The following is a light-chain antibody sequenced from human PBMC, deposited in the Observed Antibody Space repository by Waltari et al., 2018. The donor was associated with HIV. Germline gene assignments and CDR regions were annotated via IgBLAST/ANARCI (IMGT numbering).Light chain of an antibody. CDR2: EAS. CDR1: QSVSSY. J-gene: IGKJ4*01. CDR3: QQRSNWPPLT. Sequence: EIVLTQSPATLSLSPVERATLSCRASQSVSSYLAWYQQKPGQAPRLLIDEASNGATGIPARFSGSGSETDFTLNISSLEPEDCAVYYCQQRSNWPPLTFGGGTKVEIK. V-gene: IGKV3-11*01.